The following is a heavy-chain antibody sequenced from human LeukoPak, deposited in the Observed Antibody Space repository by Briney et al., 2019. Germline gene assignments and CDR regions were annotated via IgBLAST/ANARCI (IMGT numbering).Heavy chain of an antibody. CDR1: GGSISIYY. Sequence: PSETLSLTCIVSGGSISIYYWNWIRQPPWKGLEWIGEINHSGSTNYNPSLKSRVTISVDTSKNQFSLKLSSVTAADTAVYYCARLPSSSWYPYYYYGMDVWGKGTTVTVSS. V-gene: IGHV4-34*01. CDR3: ARLPSSSWYPYYYYGMDV. D-gene: IGHD6-13*01. CDR2: INHSGST. J-gene: IGHJ6*04.